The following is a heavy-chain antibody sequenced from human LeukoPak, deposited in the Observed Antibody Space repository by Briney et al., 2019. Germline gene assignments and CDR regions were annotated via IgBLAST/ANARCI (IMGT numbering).Heavy chain of an antibody. D-gene: IGHD3-3*01. Sequence: PSETLSLTCTVSGGSISSSSYYWGWRRQPPGKGLEWIGSIYYSVSTYYNLSLKSRVTISVDTSKNQFSLKLSSVTAADTAVYYCARVPTYYDFWSGYYTGVSYYYYMDVWGKGTTVTVSS. CDR1: GGSISSSSYY. CDR2: IYYSVST. CDR3: ARVPTYYDFWSGYYTGVSYYYYMDV. V-gene: IGHV4-39*07. J-gene: IGHJ6*03.